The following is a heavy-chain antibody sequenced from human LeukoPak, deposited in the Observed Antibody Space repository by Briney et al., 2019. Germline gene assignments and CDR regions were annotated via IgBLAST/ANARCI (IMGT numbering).Heavy chain of an antibody. J-gene: IGHJ5*02. V-gene: IGHV4-34*01. D-gene: IGHD5-18*01. CDR1: GGSFSGYY. Sequence: PSETLSLICAVYGGSFSGYYWSWIRQPPGKGLEWIGEINHSGSTNYNPSLKSRVTISVDTSKNQFSLKLSSVTAADTAVYYCARGALTYSYVPFDPWGQGTLVTVSS. CDR3: ARGALTYSYVPFDP. CDR2: INHSGST.